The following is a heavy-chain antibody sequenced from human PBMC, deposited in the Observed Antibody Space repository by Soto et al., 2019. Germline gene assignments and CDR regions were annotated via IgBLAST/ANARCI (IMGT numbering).Heavy chain of an antibody. CDR1: GYSFTRHD. V-gene: IGHV1-8*01. D-gene: IGHD3-3*01. J-gene: IGHJ6*02. CDR2: INPSSGNT. Sequence: QVQRVQSGAEVKKPGASVKVSCKASGYSFTRHDINWVRQAPGQGLEWMGWINPSSGNTGYAQRFLGRLTMTPDTSTSTAYMELSGLKSEDTAIYYCARAGSLFSGVIVFYGMDVWGQGTTVTVPS. CDR3: ARAGSLFSGVIVFYGMDV.